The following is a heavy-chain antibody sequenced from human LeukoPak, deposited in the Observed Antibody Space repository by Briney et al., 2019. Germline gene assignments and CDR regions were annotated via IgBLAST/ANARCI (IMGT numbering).Heavy chain of an antibody. D-gene: IGHD6-19*01. CDR2: IKQDGSEK. CDR1: GFTFSSYW. CDR3: ARDRRIAVAGGVLGY. J-gene: IGHJ4*02. Sequence: GGSLRLSCAASGFTFSSYWMSWVRQAPGKGREWVANIKQDGSEKYYVDSVKGRFTISRDNDKNSLYLQMNSLRAEDTAVYYCARDRRIAVAGGVLGYWGQGTLVTVSS. V-gene: IGHV3-7*01.